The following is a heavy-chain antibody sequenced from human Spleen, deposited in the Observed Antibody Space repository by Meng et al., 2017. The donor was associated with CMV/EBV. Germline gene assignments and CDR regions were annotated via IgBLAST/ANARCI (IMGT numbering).Heavy chain of an antibody. J-gene: IGHJ4*02. CDR1: GFTFSSYA. V-gene: IGHV4-38-2*01. D-gene: IGHD3-10*01. CDR3: ATSGKV. CDR2: IYHSGST. Sequence: ESLKISCAASGFTFSSYAMSWIRQPPGEGLEWIGTIYHSGSTYYNPSLRSRVTISVDTSKNQFSLKVTSVTAADTAVYYCATSGKVWGQGTLVTVSS.